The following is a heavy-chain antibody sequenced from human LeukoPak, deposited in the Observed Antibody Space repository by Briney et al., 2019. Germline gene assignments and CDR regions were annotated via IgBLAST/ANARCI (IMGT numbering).Heavy chain of an antibody. CDR1: GFTFSDYY. V-gene: IGHV3-23*01. CDR3: AKESYYDFWSGYYRENNWFDP. J-gene: IGHJ5*02. Sequence: GGSLRLSCAASGFTFSDYYMSWIRQAPGKGLEWVSAISGSGGSTYYADSVKGRFTISRDNSKNTLYLQMNSLRAEDTAVYYCAKESYYDFWSGYYRENNWFDPWGQGTLVTVSS. CDR2: ISGSGGST. D-gene: IGHD3-3*01.